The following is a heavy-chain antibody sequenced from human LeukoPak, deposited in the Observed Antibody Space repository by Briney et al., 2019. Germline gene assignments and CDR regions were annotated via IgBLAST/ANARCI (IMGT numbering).Heavy chain of an antibody. CDR1: GGTFSSYA. CDR3: ARGNYGSGSYYQNNWFDP. Sequence: SVKVSCKASGGTFSSYAISWVRQAPGQGLEWMGGIIPIFGTANYAQKFQGRVTITADKSTSTAYMELSSLRSEDTAVYYCARGNYGSGSYYQNNWFDPWGQGTLVTVSS. V-gene: IGHV1-69*06. D-gene: IGHD3-10*01. CDR2: IIPIFGTA. J-gene: IGHJ5*02.